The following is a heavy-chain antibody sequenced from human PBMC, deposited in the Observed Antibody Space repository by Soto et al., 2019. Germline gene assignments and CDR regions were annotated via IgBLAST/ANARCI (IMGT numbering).Heavy chain of an antibody. V-gene: IGHV4-34*01. CDR2: INHSGRV. Sequence: QVQLQQWGAGLLKPSETLSLTCAVYGGSFSGHSWTWIRQSPGKGLEWIGDINHSGRVNYSPSLKSRVTISLDTSKHQFSLTLSAVTAADTAMYYCSTRAYDTNGYYRFDPWGQGTLVTVSS. CDR3: STRAYDTNGYYRFDP. D-gene: IGHD3-22*01. J-gene: IGHJ5*01. CDR1: GGSFSGHS.